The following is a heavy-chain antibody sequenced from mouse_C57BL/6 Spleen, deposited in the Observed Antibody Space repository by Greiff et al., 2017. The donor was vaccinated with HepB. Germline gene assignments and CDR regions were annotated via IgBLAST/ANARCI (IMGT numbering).Heavy chain of an antibody. CDR1: GYAFTNYL. Sequence: VQLQQSGAELVRPGTSVKVSCKASGYAFTNYLIEWVKQRPGQGLEWIGVINPGSGGTNYNEKFKGKATLTADKSSSTAYMQLSSLTSEDSAVYLCARGYGSSPLDYWGQGTTLTVSS. CDR2: INPGSGGT. CDR3: ARGYGSSPLDY. J-gene: IGHJ2*01. D-gene: IGHD1-1*01. V-gene: IGHV1-54*01.